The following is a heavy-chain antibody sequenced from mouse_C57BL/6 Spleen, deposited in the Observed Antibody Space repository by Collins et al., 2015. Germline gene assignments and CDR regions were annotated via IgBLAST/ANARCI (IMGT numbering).Heavy chain of an antibody. CDR3: VSPYDGYFLASY. CDR2: INPANGNT. CDR1: GFFXKNIY. V-gene: IGHV14-3*01. J-gene: IGHJ3*01. Sequence: EVLLQQSVADLVRPGASVKLSCTVSGFFXKNIYIHWVKQRPEQGLEWIGMINPANGNTKYVPKFQGKATISADTSSNTAYLQLSSLTSEDTAIYYCVSPYDGYFLASYWGQGTLVTVSA. D-gene: IGHD2-3*01.